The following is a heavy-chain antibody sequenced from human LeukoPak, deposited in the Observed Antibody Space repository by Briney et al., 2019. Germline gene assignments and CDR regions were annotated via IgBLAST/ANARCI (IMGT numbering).Heavy chain of an antibody. CDR3: AREVSTLFDY. V-gene: IGHV1-18*01. CDR2: ISAYTGDT. J-gene: IGHJ4*02. D-gene: IGHD5/OR15-5a*01. Sequence: GASVKVSCKASGYTFTSYGISWVRQAPGEGLEWMGWISAYTGDTNYAQKLQGRVTMTTDTSTSTAYMELRSLRSDDTAVYYCAREVSTLFDYWGQGTLVTVSS. CDR1: GYTFTSYG.